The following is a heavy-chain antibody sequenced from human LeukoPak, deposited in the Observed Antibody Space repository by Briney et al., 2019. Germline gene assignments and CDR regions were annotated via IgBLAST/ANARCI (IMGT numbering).Heavy chain of an antibody. CDR3: ARVGDCTNGVCYNYYYYGMDV. Sequence: ASVNVSCKASGGTFSSYAISWVRQAPGQGLEWMGGIIPIFGTANYAQKFQGRVTITADESTSTAYMELSSLRSEDTAVYYCARVGDCTNGVCYNYYYYGMDVWGQGTTVTVSS. J-gene: IGHJ6*02. D-gene: IGHD2-8*01. CDR2: IIPIFGTA. CDR1: GGTFSSYA. V-gene: IGHV1-69*13.